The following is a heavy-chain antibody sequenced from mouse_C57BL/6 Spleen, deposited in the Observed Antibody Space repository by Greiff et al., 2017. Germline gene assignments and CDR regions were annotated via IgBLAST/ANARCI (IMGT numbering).Heavy chain of an antibody. V-gene: IGHV5-16*01. D-gene: IGHD1-1*01. CDR3: AREAITTVVYFDY. J-gene: IGHJ2*01. CDR1: GFTFSDYY. Sequence: EVQVVESEGGLVQPGSSMKLSCTASGFTFSDYYMAWVRQVPEKGLEWVANINYDGSSTYYLDSLKSRFIISRDNAKNILYLQMSSLKSEDTATYYCAREAITTVVYFDYWGQGTTLTVSS. CDR2: INYDGSST.